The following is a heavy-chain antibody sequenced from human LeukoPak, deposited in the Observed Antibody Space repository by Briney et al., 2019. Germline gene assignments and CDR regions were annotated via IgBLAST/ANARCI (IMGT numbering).Heavy chain of an antibody. CDR3: VRGGARHGNDMDV. V-gene: IGHV3-74*01. Sequence: PGGSLRLSCAASGFTFSTYYMHWVRQAPGKGLVWVSRIYNDDSSTTYAESVKGRFTISSDNGKNTLYLQMSSLRDDDTAVYNCVRGGARHGNDMDVWGQGTTVTVSS. CDR1: GFTFSTYY. CDR2: IYNDDSST. J-gene: IGHJ6*02. D-gene: IGHD4-17*01.